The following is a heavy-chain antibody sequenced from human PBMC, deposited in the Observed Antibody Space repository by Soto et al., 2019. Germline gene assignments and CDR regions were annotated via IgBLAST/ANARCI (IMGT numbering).Heavy chain of an antibody. J-gene: IGHJ6*02. CDR3: AKRSYNGVDV. V-gene: IGHV4-4*02. Sequence: SETLSLTCAVSGVSISSTNWWTRVRQPPGKGLEWIGEIYQSGSTNYNPSHKSRVTITVDKSKNQFSLKLSYVTAADTAVYYCAKRSYNGVDVWGQGTTVTVSS. CDR1: GVSISSTNW. CDR2: IYQSGST.